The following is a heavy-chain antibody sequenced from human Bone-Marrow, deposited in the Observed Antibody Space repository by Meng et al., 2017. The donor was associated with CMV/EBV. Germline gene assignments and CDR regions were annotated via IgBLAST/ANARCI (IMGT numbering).Heavy chain of an antibody. D-gene: IGHD3-16*02. CDR2: IKQDGSEK. Sequence: GGSLRLSCAASGFTFDDYTMHWVRQAPGKGLEWVANIKQDGSEKYYVDSVKGRFTISRDNAKNSLYLQMNSLRAEDTAVYYCARDPKRGLGSYHEWGQGTLVTVSS. CDR3: ARDPKRGLGSYHE. CDR1: GFTFDDYT. J-gene: IGHJ4*02. V-gene: IGHV3-7*01.